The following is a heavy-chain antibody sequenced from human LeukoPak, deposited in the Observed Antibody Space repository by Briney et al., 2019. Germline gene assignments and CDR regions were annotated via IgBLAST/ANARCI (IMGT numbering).Heavy chain of an antibody. CDR1: RFTFSSYS. Sequence: PGGSLRLSCAASRFTFSSYSMNWVRQAPGKGLEWVSSISSSSSYIYYADSVKGRFTISRDNAKNSLYLQMNSLRAEDTAVYYCARGRLDAGSFDYWGQGTLVTVSS. D-gene: IGHD3-10*01. CDR3: ARGRLDAGSFDY. V-gene: IGHV3-21*01. J-gene: IGHJ4*02. CDR2: ISSSSSYI.